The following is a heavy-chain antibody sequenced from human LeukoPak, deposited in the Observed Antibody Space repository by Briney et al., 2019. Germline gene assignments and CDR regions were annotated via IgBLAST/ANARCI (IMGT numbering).Heavy chain of an antibody. J-gene: IGHJ6*02. CDR2: IYYSGST. D-gene: IGHD3-9*01. CDR3: ARRPISYGMDV. V-gene: IGHV4-61*08. CDR1: GGSISSGGYY. Sequence: PSETLSLTCTVSGGSISSGGYYWSWIRQPPGKGLEWIGYIYYSGSTNYNPSLKSRVTISVDTSKNQFSLKLSSVTAADTAVYYCARRPISYGMDVWGQGTTVTVSS.